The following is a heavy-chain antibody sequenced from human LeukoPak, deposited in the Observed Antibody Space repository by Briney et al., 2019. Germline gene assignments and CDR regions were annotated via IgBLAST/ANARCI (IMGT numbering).Heavy chain of an antibody. CDR1: GFTFSNAW. V-gene: IGHV3-15*01. Sequence: PGGSLRLSCAASGFTFSNAWMSWVRQAPGKGLEWVGRIKSKTDGGTTDYAAPVKGRFTISRDDSKNTLYLQMNSLKTEDTAVYYCTTEITEVATITANYLDYWGQGTLVTVSS. CDR2: IKSKTDGGTT. J-gene: IGHJ4*02. D-gene: IGHD5-12*01. CDR3: TTEITEVATITANYLDY.